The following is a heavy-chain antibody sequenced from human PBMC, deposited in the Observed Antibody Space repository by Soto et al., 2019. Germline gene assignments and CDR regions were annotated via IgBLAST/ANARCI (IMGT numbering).Heavy chain of an antibody. J-gene: IGHJ4*02. D-gene: IGHD6-13*01. CDR2: ISAYNGNT. CDR3: AGCIAAAGGFDY. Sequence: ASVKVSCKASGYTFASYGISWVRQAPGQGLEWMGWISAYNGNTNYAQKLQGRVTMTTGTSTSTAYMELRSLRSDDTAVYYCAGCIAAAGGFDYWGQGTLVTVSS. CDR1: GYTFASYG. V-gene: IGHV1-18*01.